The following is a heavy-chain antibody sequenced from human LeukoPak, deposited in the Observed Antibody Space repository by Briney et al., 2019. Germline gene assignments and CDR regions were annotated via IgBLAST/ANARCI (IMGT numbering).Heavy chain of an antibody. Sequence: PGGSLRLSCAASGFTFSNYGMHWVRQAPGKGLEWVAFIRFDGTNSLADSVKGRFTFSRDNSKNTLYVEINSLRTEDTAVYYCARDWGTNYYDSSGYRWARWLDPWGQGTLVTVSS. V-gene: IGHV3-30*02. CDR3: ARDWGTNYYDSSGYRWARWLDP. D-gene: IGHD3-22*01. CDR1: GFTFSNYG. CDR2: IRFDGTN. J-gene: IGHJ5*02.